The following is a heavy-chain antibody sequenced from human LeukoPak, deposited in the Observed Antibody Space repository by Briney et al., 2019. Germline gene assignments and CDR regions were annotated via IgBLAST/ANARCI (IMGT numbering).Heavy chain of an antibody. Sequence: GGSLRLSCAASAFTFSGSAMHWVRQASGKWLEWVGRIRSKANSYATEYAASVKGRFTISRDDSKNTAYLQMNSLRTEDTAVYYCTRPVGATTAWGQGTLVTVSS. D-gene: IGHD1-26*01. CDR1: AFTFSGSA. V-gene: IGHV3-73*01. J-gene: IGHJ5*02. CDR3: TRPVGATTA. CDR2: IRSKANSYAT.